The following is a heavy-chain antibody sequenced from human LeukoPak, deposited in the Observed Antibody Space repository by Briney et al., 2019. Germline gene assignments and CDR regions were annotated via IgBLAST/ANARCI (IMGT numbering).Heavy chain of an antibody. D-gene: IGHD6-19*01. V-gene: IGHV4-39*01. CDR1: GFTFSSYA. Sequence: GSLRLSCAASGFTFSSYAMNWIRQPPGKGLEWIGSISYSGSTYYNPSLKSRVTISVDTSKNQFSLKLSSVTAADTAVYYCARLNIVWLVTLWGQGTLVTVSS. J-gene: IGHJ4*02. CDR2: ISYSGST. CDR3: ARLNIVWLVTL.